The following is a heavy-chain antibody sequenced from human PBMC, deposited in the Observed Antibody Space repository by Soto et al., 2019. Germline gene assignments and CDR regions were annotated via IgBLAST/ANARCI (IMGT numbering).Heavy chain of an antibody. CDR2: ISYDGNTK. Sequence: QAQLVESGGGVVQPGKSLRLSCATSGFTFSTYSMNWVRQAPGKGLESVAFISYDGNTKFYADSVKGRFTISRDDSKNTVYLQMDSLRTEETAVYYCAKDPNYDNTGIWGQGTMVTVSS. V-gene: IGHV3-30*18. J-gene: IGHJ3*02. CDR3: AKDPNYDNTGI. CDR1: GFTFSTYS. D-gene: IGHD3-22*01.